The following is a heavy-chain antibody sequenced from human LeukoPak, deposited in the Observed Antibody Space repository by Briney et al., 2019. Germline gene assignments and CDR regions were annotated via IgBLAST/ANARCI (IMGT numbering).Heavy chain of an antibody. D-gene: IGHD1-26*01. J-gene: IGHJ4*02. CDR3: ASGNYFDY. V-gene: IGHV3-11*04. Sequence: GGSLRLSCAASGFTFSDYYMSWIRQAPGKGLEWISYISGRSSTMYNADSVKGRFTISRDNAKNSLYLQMNSLRVEDTAVYYCASGNYFDYWGQGTLVTVPS. CDR1: GFTFSDYY. CDR2: ISGRSSTM.